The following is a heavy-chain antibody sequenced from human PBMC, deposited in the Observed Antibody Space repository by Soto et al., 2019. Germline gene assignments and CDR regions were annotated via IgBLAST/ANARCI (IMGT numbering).Heavy chain of an antibody. CDR2: IYYSGST. V-gene: IGHV4-31*11. J-gene: IGHJ5*02. CDR1: GGSISSGGYS. Sequence: SETLSHTCAVSGGSISSGGYSWSWIRQPPGKGLEWIGHIYYSGSTYYNPSLKSRVTISVDTSKNQFSLKLSSVTAADTAMYYCAREPRAWGQGTLVTVSS. CDR3: AREPRA.